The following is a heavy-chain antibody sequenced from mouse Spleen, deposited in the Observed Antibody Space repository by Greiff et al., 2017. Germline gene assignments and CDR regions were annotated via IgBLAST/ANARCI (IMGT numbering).Heavy chain of an antibody. CDR3: ARGDFGLTWKFDY. J-gene: IGHJ2*01. CDR1: GYSITSGYY. D-gene: IGHD4-1*01. Sequence: EVQRVESGPGLVKPSQSLSLTCSVTGYSITSGYYWNWIRQFPGNKLEWMGYISYDGSNNYNPSLKNRISITRDTSKNQFFLKLNSVTTEDTATDYCARGDFGLTWKFDYWGQGTTLTVSS. V-gene: IGHV3-6*01. CDR2: ISYDGSN.